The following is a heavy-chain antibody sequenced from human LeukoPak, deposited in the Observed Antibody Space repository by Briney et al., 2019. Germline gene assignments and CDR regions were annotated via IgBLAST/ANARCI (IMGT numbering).Heavy chain of an antibody. J-gene: IGHJ4*02. V-gene: IGHV4-61*02. CDR1: GGSISSGSYY. CDR2: IYTSGST. CDR3: ARGGVRGVIDY. D-gene: IGHD3-10*01. Sequence: SETLSLTCTVSGGSISSGSYYWRWIRQPAGKGLEWIGRIYTSGSTNYNPSLKSRVTIPVDTSKNQFSLKLSSVTAADTAVYYCARGGVRGVIDYWGQGTLVTVSS.